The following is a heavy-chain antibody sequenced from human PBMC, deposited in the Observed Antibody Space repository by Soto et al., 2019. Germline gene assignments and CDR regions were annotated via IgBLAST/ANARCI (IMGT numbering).Heavy chain of an antibody. CDR1: GFSVTANS. CDR3: ARQLSGSWYNWFDP. V-gene: IGHV3-53*01. D-gene: IGHD6-13*01. J-gene: IGHJ5*02. Sequence: GGSLRLSCAASGFSVTANSMSWVRQAPGKGLEWVSVMHSDVTTYYADSVKGRFIISRDNSKNTLYLQMSNLRGEDTARYFCARQLSGSWYNWFDPWGQGTLVTSPQ. CDR2: MHSDVTT.